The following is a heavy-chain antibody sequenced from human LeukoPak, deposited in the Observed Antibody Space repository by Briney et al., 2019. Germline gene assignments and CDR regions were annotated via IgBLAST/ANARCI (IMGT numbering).Heavy chain of an antibody. V-gene: IGHV3-9*01. CDR3: AKAWVHSGTFFDY. D-gene: IGHD2-2*01. Sequence: GGSLRLSCAASGFTFDDYAMYWVRQAPGKGLEWVSSISWNSGAIGYADSVKGRFTISRDNAKNSLYLQMNSLRAEDTALYYCAKAWVHSGTFFDYWGQGTLVTVSS. J-gene: IGHJ4*02. CDR2: ISWNSGAI. CDR1: GFTFDDYA.